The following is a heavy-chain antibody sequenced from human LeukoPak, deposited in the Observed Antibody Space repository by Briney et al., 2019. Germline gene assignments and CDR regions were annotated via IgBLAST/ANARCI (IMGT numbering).Heavy chain of an antibody. CDR2: INPDGSST. D-gene: IGHD3-22*01. J-gene: IGHJ4*02. V-gene: IGHV3-74*01. Sequence: PGGSLTLLCAASGLTFSSHYMKWVRQAPGKGLVCVSCINPDGSSTIYAHSEKGRFTISRHNAKNTLNQQMNSLSPEDAAVYCCTRHGLSPHDNWGQGTLVTVSS. CDR3: TRHGLSPHDN. CDR1: GLTFSSHY.